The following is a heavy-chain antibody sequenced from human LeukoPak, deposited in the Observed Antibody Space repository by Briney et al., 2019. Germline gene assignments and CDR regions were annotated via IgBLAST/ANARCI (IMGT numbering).Heavy chain of an antibody. CDR2: IYSGGTT. CDR3: VSKVTTGY. J-gene: IGHJ4*02. D-gene: IGHD4-17*01. V-gene: IGHV3-66*01. Sequence: GGSLRLSCVVSGFTVNSNYMSWVRQAPGKGLEWVSVIYSGGTTNYADSVKGRFIVYRDNSKNTLYLQMNSLRVEDTAVYYCVSKVTTGYWGQGTLVTVSS. CDR1: GFTVNSNY.